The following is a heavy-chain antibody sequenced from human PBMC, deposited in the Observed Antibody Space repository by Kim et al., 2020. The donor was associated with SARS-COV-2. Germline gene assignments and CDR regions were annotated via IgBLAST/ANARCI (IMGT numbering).Heavy chain of an antibody. CDR2: GRD. CDR3: SIITSRPMDV. J-gene: IGHJ6*04. Sequence: GRDYYTPSLKSLVTISVDTYKNQFSLKVDSVTAADTAVYYCSIITSRPMDVWGEGTTVTVSS. D-gene: IGHD1-20*01. V-gene: IGHV4-39*01.